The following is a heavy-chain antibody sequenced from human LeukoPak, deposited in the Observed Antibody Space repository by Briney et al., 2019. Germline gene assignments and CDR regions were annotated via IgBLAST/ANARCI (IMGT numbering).Heavy chain of an antibody. Sequence: GGSLRLSCAASGFSFSSYALHWVRQAPGKGLYWVAVISYDASNKYYADSVKGRFTISRDNSKNTLYLQMNSLRADDTAVYYCARDMETYYYDSSGSDYWGQGTLVTVSS. CDR1: GFSFSSYA. CDR2: ISYDASNK. V-gene: IGHV3-30-3*01. CDR3: ARDMETYYYDSSGSDY. D-gene: IGHD3-22*01. J-gene: IGHJ4*02.